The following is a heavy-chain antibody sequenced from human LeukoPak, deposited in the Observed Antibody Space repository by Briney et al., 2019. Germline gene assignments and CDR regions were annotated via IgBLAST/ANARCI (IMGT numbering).Heavy chain of an antibody. D-gene: IGHD3-10*01. CDR2: MNPNSGNT. J-gene: IGHJ6*03. CDR1: GYTFTSYD. V-gene: IGHV1-8*03. CDR3: ARAPLGITMVRGVIRGGPYYMDV. Sequence: ASVKVSCKASGYTFTSYDINWVRQATGQGLEWMGWMNPNSGNTGYAQKFQGRVTITRNTSISTAYMELSSLRSEDTAVYYCARAPLGITMVRGVIRGGPYYMDVWGKGTTVTVSS.